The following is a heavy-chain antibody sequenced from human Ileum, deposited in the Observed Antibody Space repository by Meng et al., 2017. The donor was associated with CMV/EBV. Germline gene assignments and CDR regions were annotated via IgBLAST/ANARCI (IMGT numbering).Heavy chain of an antibody. Sequence: LRQPGPGLWKPSQTLSPTCVVSGGPVNSGNYYWGWVRQPAGKGLEWIGRIYTNGRAGYNPSLKSRVTISMDTSDNQFSLTLNSVTAADTAVYYCTSEPPGEWGRGTLVTVSS. D-gene: IGHD1-14*01. CDR2: IYTNGRA. CDR1: GGPVNSGNYY. V-gene: IGHV4-61*02. CDR3: TSEPPGE. J-gene: IGHJ4*02.